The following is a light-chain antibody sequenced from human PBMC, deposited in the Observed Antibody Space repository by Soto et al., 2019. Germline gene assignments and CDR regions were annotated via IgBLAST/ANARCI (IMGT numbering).Light chain of an antibody. CDR2: QVT. CDR1: SSDLGIYNY. J-gene: IGLJ1*01. CDR3: SSYTDRSNYV. V-gene: IGLV2-14*01. Sequence: QSVLTQPASVSGSPGQSITISCTGTSSDLGIYNYVSWYQQQPGKAPKLMIYQVTNRPSGVSNRFSGSRSGNTASLTISGLQAEDEADYYCSSYTDRSNYVFGTGTKLTVL.